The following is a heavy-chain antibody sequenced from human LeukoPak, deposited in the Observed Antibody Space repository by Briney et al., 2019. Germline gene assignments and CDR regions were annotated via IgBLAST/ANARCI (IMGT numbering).Heavy chain of an antibody. D-gene: IGHD2-15*01. Sequence: PSETLSLTCTVSGGSISSYYWSWIRQPPGKGLELIGYIYYSGSTNYNPSLKSRVTISVDTSKNQFSLKLSSVTAADTAVYYCARVSSGVYFDYWGQGTLATVSS. CDR2: IYYSGST. CDR1: GGSISSYY. J-gene: IGHJ4*02. CDR3: ARVSSGVYFDY. V-gene: IGHV4-59*01.